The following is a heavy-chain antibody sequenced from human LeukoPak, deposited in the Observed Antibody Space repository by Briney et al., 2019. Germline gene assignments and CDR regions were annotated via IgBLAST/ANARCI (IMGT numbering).Heavy chain of an antibody. CDR1: GGSISSYY. D-gene: IGHD3-22*01. J-gene: IGHJ3*02. CDR3: ARDSFLDMIVVVPRAFDI. Sequence: SETLSLTCAVSGGSISSYYWSWIRQPAGKGLEWIGRIHTSGSTNYNPSLKSRVTMSVDTSKNQFSLKLSSVTAADTAVYYCARDSFLDMIVVVPRAFDIWGQGTMVTVSS. CDR2: IHTSGST. V-gene: IGHV4-4*07.